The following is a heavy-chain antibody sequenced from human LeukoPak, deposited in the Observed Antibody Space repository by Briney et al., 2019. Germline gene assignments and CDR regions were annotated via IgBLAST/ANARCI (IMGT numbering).Heavy chain of an antibody. J-gene: IGHJ5*02. V-gene: IGHV1-2*02. CDR3: ARGIPRDWFDP. CDR1: GYTFTSYD. CDR2: IDPNSGGT. D-gene: IGHD5-18*01. Sequence: ASVKVSCKASGYTFTSYDINWVRQAPGQGLEWMGWIDPNSGGTNYAQKFQGRVTMTRDTSISTAYMELSRLRSDDTAVYYCARGIPRDWFDPWGQGTLVTVSS.